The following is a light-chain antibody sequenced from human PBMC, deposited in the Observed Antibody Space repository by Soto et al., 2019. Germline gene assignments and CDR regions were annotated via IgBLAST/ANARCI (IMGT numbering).Light chain of an antibody. J-gene: IGKJ4*01. Sequence: IVMTQSPATLSVSPGERATLSCRASQSVTSNLAWYQQKPGQAPRLLMYGVSTRATGIPARFGGSGYATEFTLTISSLQSEDFAVYYCQQYSQWPLTFGGGAKVDIK. V-gene: IGKV3-15*01. CDR1: QSVTSN. CDR2: GVS. CDR3: QQYSQWPLT.